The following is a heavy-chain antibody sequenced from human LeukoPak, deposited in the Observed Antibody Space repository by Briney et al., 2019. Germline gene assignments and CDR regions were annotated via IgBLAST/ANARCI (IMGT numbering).Heavy chain of an antibody. J-gene: IGHJ5*02. Sequence: SETLSLTCTVSGGSISNYFWTWIRQPPGKGLEWIGYIDYSGSTNYNPSLKSRVTISVDTSKNQFSLKLSSVTAADTAVYYCARCPDYLLLGFDPWGQGTLVTVSS. CDR3: ARCPDYLLLGFDP. CDR2: IDYSGST. V-gene: IGHV4-59*08. CDR1: GGSISNYF. D-gene: IGHD2/OR15-2a*01.